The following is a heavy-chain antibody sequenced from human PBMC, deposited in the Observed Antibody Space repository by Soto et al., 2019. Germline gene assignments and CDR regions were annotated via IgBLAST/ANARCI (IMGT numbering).Heavy chain of an antibody. D-gene: IGHD3-3*01. V-gene: IGHV4-59*01. J-gene: IGHJ3*02. Sequence: SETLSLTCTVSGGSINSDYWSWIRQPPGKGLEWIGYISHSGSTNYSPSLKSRITISADTSRNQVSLKLTSVSAADTAVYYCARLIGTESLSVFWSGYYAFDIWGQGTMVTVSS. CDR1: GGSINSDY. CDR2: ISHSGST. CDR3: ARLIGTESLSVFWSGYYAFDI.